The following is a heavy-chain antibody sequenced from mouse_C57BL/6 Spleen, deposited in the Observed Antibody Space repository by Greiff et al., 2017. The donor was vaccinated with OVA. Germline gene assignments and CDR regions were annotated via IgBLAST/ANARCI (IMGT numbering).Heavy chain of an antibody. D-gene: IGHD2-3*01. CDR3: ARGDDGYLFDY. V-gene: IGHV1-26*01. Sequence: EVQLQQSGPELVKPGASVKISCKASGYTSTDYYMNWVKQSHGKSLEWIGDINPNNGGTSYNQKFKGKATLTVDKSSSTAYMELRSLTSEDSAVYYCARGDDGYLFDYWGQGTTLTVSS. CDR1: GYTSTDYY. CDR2: INPNNGGT. J-gene: IGHJ2*01.